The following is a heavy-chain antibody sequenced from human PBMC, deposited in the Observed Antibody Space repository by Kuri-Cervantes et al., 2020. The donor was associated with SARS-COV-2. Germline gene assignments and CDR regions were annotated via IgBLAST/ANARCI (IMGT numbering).Heavy chain of an antibody. CDR3: ARTRGGLWFGEIDLSLDY. CDR2: ISYDGSNK. J-gene: IGHJ4*02. Sequence: GESLKISCAASGFTFSSYAMHWVRQAPGKGLEWVAVISYDGSNKYYADSVKGRFTISRDNSKNTLYLQMNSLRAEDTAVYYCARTRGGLWFGEIDLSLDYWGQGTLVTVSS. V-gene: IGHV3-30-3*01. D-gene: IGHD3-10*01. CDR1: GFTFSSYA.